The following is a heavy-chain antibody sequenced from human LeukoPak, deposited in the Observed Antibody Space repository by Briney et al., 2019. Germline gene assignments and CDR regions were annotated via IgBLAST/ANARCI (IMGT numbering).Heavy chain of an antibody. V-gene: IGHV3-9*01. D-gene: IGHD2/OR15-2a*01. CDR2: ISWNSGNI. CDR1: GFTFDDYA. J-gene: IGHJ6*03. CDR3: AKDAYGGATFFYYMDV. Sequence: GGSLRLSCAGSGFTFDDYAIHWVRQTPGKGLEWVSVISWNSGNIAYADFVGGRFTISRDNDKSSLSLQMNSLSDEDTAVYYCAKDAYGGATFFYYMDVWGKGTTVTVSS.